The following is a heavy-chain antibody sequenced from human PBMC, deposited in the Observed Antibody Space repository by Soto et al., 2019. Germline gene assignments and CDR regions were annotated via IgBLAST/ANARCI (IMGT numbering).Heavy chain of an antibody. CDR2: IYYSGST. J-gene: IGHJ5*02. V-gene: IGHV4-59*12. CDR3: ARARVITFFGVFTPNPNCFDP. D-gene: IGHD3-3*01. CDR1: GGSIISYY. Sequence: SETLSLTCTVSGGSIISYYWSWIRQPPGKGLEWIGYIYYSGSTNYNPSLKSRVTISVDTSKNQFSLKLSSVTPADPAVYYFARARVITFFGVFTPNPNCFDPWGQETLVTVSS.